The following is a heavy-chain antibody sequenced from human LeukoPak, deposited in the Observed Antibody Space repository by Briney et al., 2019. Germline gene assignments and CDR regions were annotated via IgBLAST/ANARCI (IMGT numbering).Heavy chain of an antibody. CDR2: ININSGYI. Sequence: PGGSLRLSCAASGFIFSSSTMSWVRQAPGKGLECVSSININSGYIYYADSVRGRFTISRDNAKNSLLLQMNSLRVEDTAVYYCATPIAATRLWGQGTLVTVSS. J-gene: IGHJ4*02. D-gene: IGHD6-13*01. CDR1: GFIFSSST. V-gene: IGHV3-21*04. CDR3: ATPIAATRL.